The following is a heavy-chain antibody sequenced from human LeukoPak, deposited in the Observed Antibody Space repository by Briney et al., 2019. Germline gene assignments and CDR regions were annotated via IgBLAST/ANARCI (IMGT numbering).Heavy chain of an antibody. CDR2: INPICGAA. J-gene: IGHJ4*02. V-gene: IGHV1-69*01. D-gene: IGHD4-11*01. CDR3: ATASGSGTTVTTLAY. CDR1: GDTFSSYA. Sequence: SVKVSCKASGDTFSSYAINRVRQAPGQGLEWMGGINPICGAANYAQMFQGRATITGDASISTAYMELSSLRPEDTAVYYCATASGSGTTVTTLAYCGQGTLPTVHS.